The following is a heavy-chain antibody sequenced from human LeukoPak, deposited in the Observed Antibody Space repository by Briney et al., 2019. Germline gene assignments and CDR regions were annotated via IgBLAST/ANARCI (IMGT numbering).Heavy chain of an antibody. J-gene: IGHJ5*02. CDR3: AKGAGPPWFDP. Sequence: SETLSLTCTVSGGSISSDTYFWSWIRQPAGKGLEWIGRISSTGRTDYNPSLTSRVTISVDTSKNQLSMKLSSVTAADTAVYYCAKGAGPPWFDPWGQGTQVTVSS. CDR2: ISSTGRT. V-gene: IGHV4-61*02. D-gene: IGHD6-19*01. CDR1: GGSISSDTYF.